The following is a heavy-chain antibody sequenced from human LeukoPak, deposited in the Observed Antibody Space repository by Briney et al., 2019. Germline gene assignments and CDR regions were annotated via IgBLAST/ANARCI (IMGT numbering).Heavy chain of an antibody. Sequence: SGGSLRLSCAASGFTFSNYAMDWVRQAPGKGLEWVSALNGGGGSTYYADSVKGRFTISRDNCKNTLYLEMHSLRADDTAVYYCARGVDIVCFDYWGQGTLVSVSS. CDR2: LNGGGGST. V-gene: IGHV3-23*01. J-gene: IGHJ4*02. CDR1: GFTFSNYA. CDR3: ARGVDIVCFDY. D-gene: IGHD5-12*01.